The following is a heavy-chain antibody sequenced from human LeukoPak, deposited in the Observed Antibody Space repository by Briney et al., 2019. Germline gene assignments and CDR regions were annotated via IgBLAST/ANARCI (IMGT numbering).Heavy chain of an antibody. CDR3: AKVQFFVLTGYISFDY. D-gene: IGHD3-9*01. CDR2: ISGSGGNT. Sequence: PGGSLRLSCTASGFTFTDYAMNWVRQAPGKGLEWVSGISGSGGNTYYADSVKGRFTISRDNSKNTLHLQMNSLRAEDTAVYYFAKVQFFVLTGYISFDYGGKGTLVTASS. V-gene: IGHV3-23*01. CDR1: GFTFTDYA. J-gene: IGHJ4*02.